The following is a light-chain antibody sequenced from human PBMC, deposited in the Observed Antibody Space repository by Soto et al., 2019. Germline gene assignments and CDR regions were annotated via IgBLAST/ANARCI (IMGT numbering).Light chain of an antibody. J-gene: IGKJ1*01. CDR1: QSISNW. CDR2: KAS. Sequence: DIQMTQYPSTLSASVGSRVTITCRASQSISNWFAWYQQKPGTAPNLLFYKASTLQSGIPSRFRGSGSGTEFTLTISSRHPYASATYYCQQYSDNWTFGQGTKAE. CDR3: QQYSDNWT. V-gene: IGKV1-5*03.